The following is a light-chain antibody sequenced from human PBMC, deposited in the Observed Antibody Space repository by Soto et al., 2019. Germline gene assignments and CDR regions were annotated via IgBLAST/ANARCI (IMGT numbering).Light chain of an antibody. CDR1: SSNIGAGYD. Sequence: QSVLTQPPSVSGAPGQRVTISCTGSSSNIGAGYDVHWYQQLPGTAPKLLIFGDSNRPSGVPDRSSGSKSGTSASLAITGLQADDEADYYCQSSDSRLSGSDVFGTGTKVTVL. V-gene: IGLV1-40*01. J-gene: IGLJ1*01. CDR3: QSSDSRLSGSDV. CDR2: GDS.